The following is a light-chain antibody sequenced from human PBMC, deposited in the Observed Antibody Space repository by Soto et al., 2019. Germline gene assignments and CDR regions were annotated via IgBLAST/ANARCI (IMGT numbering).Light chain of an antibody. CDR2: KAS. CDR3: QQYSKEST. J-gene: IGKJ2*01. Sequence: DVEMTQSPSTLPTSIGDRVTINCRASQNVSNWLAWYQQKPGKAPKLLIYKASRLEGGVPSRFSASGSGTDFTLTINNLQADDFATYFCQQYSKESTFGQGTKLEIK. V-gene: IGKV1-5*03. CDR1: QNVSNW.